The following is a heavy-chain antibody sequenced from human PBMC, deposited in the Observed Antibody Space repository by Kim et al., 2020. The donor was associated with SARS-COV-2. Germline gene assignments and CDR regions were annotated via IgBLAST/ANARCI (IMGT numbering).Heavy chain of an antibody. CDR1: DGSISSSNYY. Sequence: SETLSLTCTVSDGSISSSNYYWGWIRQPLGKGLEWIGKIYYTGSTYYNPSLKSRVTISVDTSKNQFSLKLDSVTAVDTAVYYCARQGGIVVIPSARKWFDPWGQGTLVTVSS. V-gene: IGHV4-39*01. CDR2: IYYTGST. CDR3: ARQGGIVVIPSARKWFDP. J-gene: IGHJ5*02. D-gene: IGHD2-2*01.